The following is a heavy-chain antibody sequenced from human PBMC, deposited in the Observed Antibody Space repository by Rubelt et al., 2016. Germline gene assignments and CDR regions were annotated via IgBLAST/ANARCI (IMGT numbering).Heavy chain of an antibody. D-gene: IGHD1-26*01. CDR3: ARAEGDTRDDY. J-gene: IGHJ4*02. Sequence: QVQLVQSGAEAKKPGASVKVSCKASGYTFTSYGISWVRQAPGPGLEWMGWSRAYNGNTNYATKVQGRVTMTTDTSTSTAYMELRSRGSDDTAVYYCARAEGDTRDDYWGQGTLVTGSS. V-gene: IGHV1-18*01. CDR2: SRAYNGNT. CDR1: GYTFTSYG.